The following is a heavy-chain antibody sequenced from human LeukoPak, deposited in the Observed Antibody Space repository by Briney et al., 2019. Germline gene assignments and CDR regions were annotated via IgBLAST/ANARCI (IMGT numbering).Heavy chain of an antibody. J-gene: IGHJ4*02. V-gene: IGHV3-23*01. CDR2: ISGSGGST. D-gene: IGHD6-13*01. CDR3: AKDLRIAAAGTGDY. CDR1: GFTFSSYA. Sequence: GGSLRLSCAASGFTFSSYAMSWVRQAPGKGLEWVSGISGSGGSTYYADSVKGRFTISRDNSKNTLYLQMNSLRAEDTAVYYCAKDLRIAAAGTGDYWGQGTLVTVSS.